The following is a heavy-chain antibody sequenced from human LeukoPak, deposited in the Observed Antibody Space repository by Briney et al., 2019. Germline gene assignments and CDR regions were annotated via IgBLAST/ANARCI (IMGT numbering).Heavy chain of an antibody. CDR2: ISWAGGST. Sequence: GGSLRLSCADSGFTFYDYTMHWVRQAPGKGLEWVSLISWAGGSTYYADSVKGRFTISRDNSKNSLYLQMNSLRTEDTALYYCAKEGEVGAPLYYWGQGTLVTVSP. CDR3: AKEGEVGAPLYY. CDR1: GFTFYDYT. D-gene: IGHD1-26*01. J-gene: IGHJ4*02. V-gene: IGHV3-43*01.